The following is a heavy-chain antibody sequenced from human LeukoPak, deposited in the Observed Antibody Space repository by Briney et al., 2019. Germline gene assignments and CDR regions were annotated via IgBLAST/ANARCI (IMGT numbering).Heavy chain of an antibody. Sequence: PGGSPRLSCAASGFTFSSYGMHWVRQAPGKGLEWVAFIRYDGSNKYYADSVKGRFTISRDNSKNTLYLQMNSLRAEDTAVYYCAKDHCSSTSCYTPDAFDIWGQGTMVTVSS. CDR1: GFTFSSYG. D-gene: IGHD2-2*02. V-gene: IGHV3-30*02. J-gene: IGHJ3*02. CDR2: IRYDGSNK. CDR3: AKDHCSSTSCYTPDAFDI.